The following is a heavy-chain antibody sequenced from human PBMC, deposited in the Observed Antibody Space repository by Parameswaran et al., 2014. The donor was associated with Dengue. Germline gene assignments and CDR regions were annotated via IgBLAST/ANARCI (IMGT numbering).Heavy chain of an antibody. CDR2: IIPIFGTA. D-gene: IGHD3-10*01. CDR3: AREGEGFGDLDY. J-gene: IGHJ4*02. Sequence: WVRQAPGQGLEWMGGIIPIFGTANYAQKFQGRVTITADESTSTAYMELSSLRSEDTAVYYCAREGEGFGDLDYWGQGTLVTVSS. V-gene: IGHV1-69*01.